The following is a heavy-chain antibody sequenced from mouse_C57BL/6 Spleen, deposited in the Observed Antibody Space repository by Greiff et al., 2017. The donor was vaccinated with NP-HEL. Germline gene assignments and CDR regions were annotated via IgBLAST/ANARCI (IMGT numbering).Heavy chain of an antibody. Sequence: VQLQQPGTELVKPGASVKLSCKASGYTFTSYWMHWVKQRPGQGLEWIGNINPSNGGTNYNEKFKSKATLTVDKSSSTAYMQLSSLTSEDSAVYYCARSIIRYGRHYYAMDYWGQGTSVTVSS. D-gene: IGHD1-1*01. CDR3: ARSIIRYGRHYYAMDY. CDR2: INPSNGGT. V-gene: IGHV1-53*01. J-gene: IGHJ4*01. CDR1: GYTFTSYW.